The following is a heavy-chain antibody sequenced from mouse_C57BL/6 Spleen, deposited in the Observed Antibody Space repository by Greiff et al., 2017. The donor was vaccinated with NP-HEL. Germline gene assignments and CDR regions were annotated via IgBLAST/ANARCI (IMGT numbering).Heavy chain of an antibody. J-gene: IGHJ3*01. CDR2: ISNLAYSI. CDR1: GFTFSDYG. CDR3: ARPWAY. Sequence: EVQGVESGGGLVQPGGSLKLSCAASGFTFSDYGMAWVRQAPRKGPEWVAFISNLAYSIYYADTVTGRFTISRENAKNTLYLEMSSLRSEDTAMYYCARPWAYWGQGTLVTVSA. V-gene: IGHV5-15*01.